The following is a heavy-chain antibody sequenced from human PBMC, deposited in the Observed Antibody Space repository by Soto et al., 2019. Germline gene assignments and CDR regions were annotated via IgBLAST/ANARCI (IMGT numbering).Heavy chain of an antibody. D-gene: IGHD2-21*02. CDR1: GGSISSYY. CDR3: ASPAYCGGDCYGGWFDP. J-gene: IGHJ5*02. CDR2: IYYSGST. V-gene: IGHV4-59*01. Sequence: ASETLSLTCTVSGGSISSYYWSWIRQPPGKGLEWIGYIYYSGSTNYNPSLKSRVTISVDTSKNQFSLKLSSVTAADTAVYYCASPAYCGGDCYGGWFDPWGQGTLVTVSS.